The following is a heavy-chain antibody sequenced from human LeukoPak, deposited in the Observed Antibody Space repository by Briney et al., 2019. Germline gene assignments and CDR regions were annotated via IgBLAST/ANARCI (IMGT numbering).Heavy chain of an antibody. CDR1: GFTFSSYG. CDR3: AKKRERWLGILD. D-gene: IGHD6-19*01. V-gene: IGHV3-33*06. CDR2: IWYDGSNK. J-gene: IGHJ4*02. Sequence: GRSLRLSCAASGFTFSSYGMHWVRQAPGKGLEWVAVIWYDGSNKYYADSVKGRFTISRDNSKNTLYLQMNSLRAEDTAVYYCAKKRERWLGILDWGQGTLVTVSS.